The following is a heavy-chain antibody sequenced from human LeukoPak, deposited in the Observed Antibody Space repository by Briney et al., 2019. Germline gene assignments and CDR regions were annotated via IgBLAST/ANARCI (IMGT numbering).Heavy chain of an antibody. D-gene: IGHD3-10*01. CDR3: ARGHYYVSAASYKWTPDY. Sequence: GGSLRLSCAASGFTFNTFNMNWVRQAPGKGLEWVSSITSGGDYIYYADSVKGRFTTSRDNAKNSLSLQLNSLRVEDTAVYYCARGHYYVSAASYKWTPDYWGQGTLVTVSS. V-gene: IGHV3-21*01. J-gene: IGHJ4*02. CDR2: ITSGGDYI. CDR1: GFTFNTFN.